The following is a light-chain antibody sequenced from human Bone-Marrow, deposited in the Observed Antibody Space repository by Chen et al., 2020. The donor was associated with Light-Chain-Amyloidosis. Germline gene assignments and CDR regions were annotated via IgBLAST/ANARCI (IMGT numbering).Light chain of an antibody. Sequence: NFMLTQPQSVSKSPGQTVIISHTRSSGSIATNYVQWYQQRPGSSPTTVIYEDDQRPSGVPDRFSGSIDRSSNSASLTISGLKTEDEADYYCQSYQGSSQGVFGGGTKLTVL. CDR2: EDD. CDR1: SGSIATNY. J-gene: IGLJ3*02. V-gene: IGLV6-57*01. CDR3: QSYQGSSQGV.